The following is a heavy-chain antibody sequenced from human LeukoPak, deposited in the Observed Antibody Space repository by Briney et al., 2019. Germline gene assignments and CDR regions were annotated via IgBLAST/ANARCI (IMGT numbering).Heavy chain of an antibody. Sequence: GESLKISCKGSGYSFTSYWIGWVRQMPGKGLEWMGIIYPGDSDTRYSPSFRGQVTISADKSISTAYLQWSSLKASDTAMYYCATGYLAARPRFDYYYYGMDVWGQGTTVTVSS. CDR1: GYSFTSYW. CDR3: ATGYLAARPRFDYYYYGMDV. J-gene: IGHJ6*02. D-gene: IGHD6-6*01. V-gene: IGHV5-51*01. CDR2: IYPGDSDT.